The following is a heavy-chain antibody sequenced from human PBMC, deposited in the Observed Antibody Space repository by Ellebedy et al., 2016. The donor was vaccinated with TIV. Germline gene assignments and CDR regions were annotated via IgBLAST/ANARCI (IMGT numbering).Heavy chain of an antibody. D-gene: IGHD2-2*01. CDR2: ISPDGGRK. Sequence: GESLKISCAASGFTFKSYDMHWVRQVPGKGLEWVAVISPDGGRKHYADSVKGRFTISRDNSKNTLFLQMNSLRPEDAAVFYCAKEKRYCSSANCPLGYWGQGNLVTVSS. CDR1: GFTFKSYD. CDR3: AKEKRYCSSANCPLGY. J-gene: IGHJ4*02. V-gene: IGHV3-30*18.